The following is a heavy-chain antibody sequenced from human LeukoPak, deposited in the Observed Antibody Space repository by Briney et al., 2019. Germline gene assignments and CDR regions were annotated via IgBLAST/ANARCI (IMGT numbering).Heavy chain of an antibody. J-gene: IGHJ4*02. CDR1: GFTFSNHW. Sequence: PGGSLRLSCVASGFTFSNHWMSWVRQAPGKGLEWVANINQDGSAKYYVGSLKGRFTISRDNAKNSLYLQMNSLRAEDTAMYYCATVRGIYWGQGTLVTVSS. V-gene: IGHV3-7*03. CDR3: ATVRGIY. D-gene: IGHD3-16*01. CDR2: INQDGSAK.